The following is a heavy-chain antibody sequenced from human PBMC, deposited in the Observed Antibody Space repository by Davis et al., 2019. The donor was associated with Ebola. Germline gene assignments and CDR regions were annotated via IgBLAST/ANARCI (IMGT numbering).Heavy chain of an antibody. D-gene: IGHD3-22*01. Sequence: ASVKVSCKAYRYTFTSYDVHWVRQAPGQGLEWMGRINPSGGSINHAQKFQGRVAMTRDTSTSTVYMDLSSLKSEDTAVYYCARDHSDVDYSEGRGTYWWFDPWGQGTLVIVSS. CDR3: ARDHSDVDYSEGRGTYWWFDP. V-gene: IGHV1-46*01. CDR2: INPSGGSI. J-gene: IGHJ5*02. CDR1: RYTFTSYD.